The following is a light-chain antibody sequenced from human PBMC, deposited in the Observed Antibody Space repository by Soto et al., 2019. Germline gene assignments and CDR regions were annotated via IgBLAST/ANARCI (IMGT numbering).Light chain of an antibody. Sequence: IVVTQSPGTQSLSPGERATLPCRASQSVKSSYLAWYQHKPGQAPRLLIYGTSSRATRIPDRFSGSGSGTDFTLTISSLEPEDFAVYYCQQYGSSITFGQGTRLEIK. CDR2: GTS. J-gene: IGKJ5*01. CDR1: QSVKSSY. V-gene: IGKV3-20*01. CDR3: QQYGSSIT.